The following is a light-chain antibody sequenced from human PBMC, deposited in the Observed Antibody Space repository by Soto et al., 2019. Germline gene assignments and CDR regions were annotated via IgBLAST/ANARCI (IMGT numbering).Light chain of an antibody. V-gene: IGKV3-15*01. CDR1: QSVSSD. Sequence: VMTQSPATLSLSPGERATLSCRATQSVSSDLGWYQQRPGQAPRLLIYGASTRATGIPARFSGSGSGTEFTLTISGLQSEDFAVYYCQHYNDWPLTFGGGTEVEIK. J-gene: IGKJ4*01. CDR3: QHYNDWPLT. CDR2: GAS.